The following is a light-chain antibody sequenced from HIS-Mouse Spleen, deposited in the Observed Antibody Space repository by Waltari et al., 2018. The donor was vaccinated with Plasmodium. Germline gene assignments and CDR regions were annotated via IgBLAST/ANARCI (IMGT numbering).Light chain of an antibody. CDR2: DNN. V-gene: IGLV1-51*01. Sequence: QSVLTQPPSVSAAPGQKVTISSPGRSSNIGNINVSWYQQLPGTAPKLLIYDNNKRPSGIPDRFSGSKSGTSATLGITGLQTGDEADYYCGTWDSSLSAYVFGTGTKVTVL. J-gene: IGLJ1*01. CDR1: SSNIGNIN. CDR3: GTWDSSLSAYV.